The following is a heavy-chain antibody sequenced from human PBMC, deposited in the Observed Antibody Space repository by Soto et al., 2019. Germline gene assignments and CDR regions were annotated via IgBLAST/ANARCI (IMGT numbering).Heavy chain of an antibody. D-gene: IGHD3-16*02. Sequence: SETLSLTCAVYGGSFSGYYWSWIHQPPGKGLEWIGEINHSGSTNYNPSLKSRVTISVDTSKNQFSLKLSSVTAADTAVYYCARGRGVWGSYHYNWFDPWGQGTLVTVSS. CDR2: INHSGST. V-gene: IGHV4-34*01. J-gene: IGHJ5*02. CDR1: GGSFSGYY. CDR3: ARGRGVWGSYHYNWFDP.